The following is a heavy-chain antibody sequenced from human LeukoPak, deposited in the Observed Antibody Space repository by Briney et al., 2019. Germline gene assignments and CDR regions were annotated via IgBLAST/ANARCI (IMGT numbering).Heavy chain of an antibody. CDR1: GGSFSGYY. CDR2: IVHSGNT. V-gene: IGHV4-34*01. J-gene: IGHJ4*02. CDR3: ARGRRYYYDSSGYGY. D-gene: IGHD3-22*01. Sequence: SETLSLTCAVYGGSFSGYYWSWIRQPPGKGLEWIGEIVHSGNTKYNPSLKSRVTISVDTSKNQFSLKLSSVTAADTAVYYCARGRRYYYDSSGYGYWGQGTLVTVSS.